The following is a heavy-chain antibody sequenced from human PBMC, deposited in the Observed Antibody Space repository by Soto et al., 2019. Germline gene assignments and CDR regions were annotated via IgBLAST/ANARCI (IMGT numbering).Heavy chain of an antibody. CDR3: AKGRGGSGSRTPRVDF. J-gene: IGHJ4*02. V-gene: IGHV3-23*01. Sequence: EVQLLESGGGLVQPGGSLRLSCAASGFTFNNYAMTWVRQAPGKGLEWVSNISGGGDNTSYADSVKGRFTVSRDGSKNTLYLQMSSLRAEDTALYYCAKGRGGSGSRTPRVDFWGQGTLVTVSS. CDR2: ISGGGDNT. CDR1: GFTFNNYA. D-gene: IGHD2-15*01.